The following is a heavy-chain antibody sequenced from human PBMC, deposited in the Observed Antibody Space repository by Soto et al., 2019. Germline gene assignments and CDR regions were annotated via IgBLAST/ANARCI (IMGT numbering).Heavy chain of an antibody. CDR2: INAGNGNT. J-gene: IGHJ4*02. V-gene: IGHV1-3*01. D-gene: IGHD1-26*01. Sequence: QVQLVQSGAEVKKPGASVKVSCKASRYTFTSYAMHWVRQAPGQRLEWMGWINAGNGNTKYSQKFQGRVTITRDTSASTAYMELSSLRSEDTAVYYCARYLSGSYFDYWGQGTLVTVSS. CDR1: RYTFTSYA. CDR3: ARYLSGSYFDY.